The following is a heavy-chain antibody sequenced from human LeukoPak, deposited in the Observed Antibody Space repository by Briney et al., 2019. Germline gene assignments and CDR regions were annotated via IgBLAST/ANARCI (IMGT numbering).Heavy chain of an antibody. CDR1: GFTFSSYW. Sequence: GGSLRLSCAASGFTFSSYWMHWVRQPRGKGLGWVARINGEGSSRIYADSVKGRFTISRDHGKNTVYLQMTSLRAEDTAVYYCARDQAVGSTRDSWGQGTLVTVSS. J-gene: IGHJ4*02. D-gene: IGHD1-26*01. V-gene: IGHV3-74*01. CDR3: ARDQAVGSTRDS. CDR2: INGEGSSR.